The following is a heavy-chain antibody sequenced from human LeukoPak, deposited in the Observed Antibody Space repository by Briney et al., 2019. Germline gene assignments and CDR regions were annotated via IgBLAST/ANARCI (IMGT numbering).Heavy chain of an antibody. V-gene: IGHV3-66*01. CDR1: GFTVSSNC. CDR3: TREYNT. CDR2: IYSGGGT. D-gene: IGHD1-1*01. J-gene: IGHJ5*02. Sequence: GGSLRPSCAASGFTVSSNCMSWVRHAPGKGLEWVSTIYSGGGTYYTDSVKGRFTISRDNSKNTLYLQMNSLRAEDTAVYYCTREYNTWGQGTLVTVSS.